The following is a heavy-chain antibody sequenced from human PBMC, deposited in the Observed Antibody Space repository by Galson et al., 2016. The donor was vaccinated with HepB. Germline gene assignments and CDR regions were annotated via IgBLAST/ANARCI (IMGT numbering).Heavy chain of an antibody. V-gene: IGHV4-31*03. CDR3: ARERQFHYDSSGYYTTSYWHFDL. D-gene: IGHD3-22*01. Sequence: TLSLTCTVSGDSITSGAYYWSWIRQHPGKGLEWIGEIYDSGSTNYNPSLRSRATISIDTSKSQFSLKLSSVTAADTAVYYCARERQFHYDSSGYYTTSYWHFDLWGRGTLVTVSS. CDR2: IYDSGST. CDR1: GDSITSGAYY. J-gene: IGHJ2*01.